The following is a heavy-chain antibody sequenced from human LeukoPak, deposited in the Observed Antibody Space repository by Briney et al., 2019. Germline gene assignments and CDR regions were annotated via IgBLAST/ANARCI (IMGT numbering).Heavy chain of an antibody. CDR1: GGSISSYY. CDR3: ARWRTTSYYFDY. Sequence: SETLSLTCTVSGGSISSYYWSWIRQPPGKGLEWIGYIYYSGGTNYNPSLKSRVTISVDTSKNQFSLKLSSVTAADTAVYYCARWRTTSYYFDYWGQGTLVTVSS. CDR2: IYYSGGT. J-gene: IGHJ4*02. V-gene: IGHV4-59*01. D-gene: IGHD2/OR15-2a*01.